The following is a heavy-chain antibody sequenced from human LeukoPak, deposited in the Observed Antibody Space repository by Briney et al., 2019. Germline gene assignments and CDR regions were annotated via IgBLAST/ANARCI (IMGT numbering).Heavy chain of an antibody. V-gene: IGHV3-21*01. CDR2: IRSGSTYI. CDR3: ARDGIFDY. J-gene: IGHJ4*02. Sequence: PXVSLRLSCAASGFTFSTYSMHWVRQAPGKGLEWVSSIRSGSTYINYADSVKGRFTISRDDAKNSLYLQMNSLRAEDTAVYYCARDGIFDYWGQGTLVTVSS. CDR1: GFTFSTYS.